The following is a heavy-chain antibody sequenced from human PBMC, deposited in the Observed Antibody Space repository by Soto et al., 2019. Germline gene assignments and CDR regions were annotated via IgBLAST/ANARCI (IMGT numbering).Heavy chain of an antibody. CDR3: ARARGTMVRGVMTGYFDY. CDR1: GGSFSGYY. Sequence: PSETLSLTCAVYGGSFSGYYWSWIRQPPGKGLEWIGETNHSGSTNYNPSLKSRVTISVDTSKNQFSLKLSSVIAADTAVYYCARARGTMVRGVMTGYFDYWGQGTLVTVSS. D-gene: IGHD3-10*01. V-gene: IGHV4-34*01. J-gene: IGHJ4*02. CDR2: TNHSGST.